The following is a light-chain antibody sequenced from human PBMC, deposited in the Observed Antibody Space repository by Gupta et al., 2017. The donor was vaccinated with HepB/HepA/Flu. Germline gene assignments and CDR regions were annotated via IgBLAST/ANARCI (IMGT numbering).Light chain of an antibody. V-gene: IGLV10-54*04. CDR2: RNK. Sequence: QAGLTQPPSVSKGLRQTATLTCTRNNNNVGNQGAAWLQQHQGHPPKLLLYRNKNRASGIAERFSASTSGNTASLTITGLQSEGATDYYCSAWDSSLNAWVFGGGTKRTVL. CDR1: NNNVGNQG. J-gene: IGLJ3*02. CDR3: SAWDSSLNAWV.